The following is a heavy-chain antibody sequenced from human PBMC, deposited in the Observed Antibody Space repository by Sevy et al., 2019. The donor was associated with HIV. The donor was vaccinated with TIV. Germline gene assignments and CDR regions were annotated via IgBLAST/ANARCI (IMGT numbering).Heavy chain of an antibody. Sequence: SETLSLTCAVYGGSFSGYYWSWIRQPPGKGLEWIGEINHSGSTNYNPSLKSRVTISVDTSKNQFSLKLSSVTAADTAVYYCARGRGDGSGGSCYYYYYYMDVWGKGTTVTVSS. J-gene: IGHJ6*03. CDR3: ARGRGDGSGGSCYYYYYYMDV. V-gene: IGHV4-34*01. CDR2: INHSGST. CDR1: GGSFSGYY. D-gene: IGHD2-15*01.